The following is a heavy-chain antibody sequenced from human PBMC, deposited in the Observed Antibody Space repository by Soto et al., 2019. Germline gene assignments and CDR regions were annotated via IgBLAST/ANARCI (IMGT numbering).Heavy chain of an antibody. J-gene: IGHJ5*02. CDR1: GGSISSGDYY. V-gene: IGHV4-30-4*01. D-gene: IGHD3-10*01. Sequence: PSETLSLTCTVSGGSISSGDYYWSWIRQPPGKGLEWIGYIYYSGSTYYNPSLKSRVTISVDTSKNQFSLKLSSVTAADTAVYYCAGLLWFGELFSSWGQGTLVTVSS. CDR3: AGLLWFGELFSS. CDR2: IYYSGST.